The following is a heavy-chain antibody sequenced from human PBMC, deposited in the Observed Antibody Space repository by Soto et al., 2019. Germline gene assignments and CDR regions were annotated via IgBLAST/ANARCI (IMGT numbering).Heavy chain of an antibody. Sequence: XESLKISCKGSGYSFASYWIGWVRQMPGKGLEWMGIIYPGDSDTRYSPSFQGQVTISADKSISTAYLQWSSLKASDTAMYYCARPNYYDSSGYYKVGAFDIWGQGKMVTVSS. D-gene: IGHD3-22*01. J-gene: IGHJ3*02. CDR1: GYSFASYW. CDR3: ARPNYYDSSGYYKVGAFDI. V-gene: IGHV5-51*01. CDR2: IYPGDSDT.